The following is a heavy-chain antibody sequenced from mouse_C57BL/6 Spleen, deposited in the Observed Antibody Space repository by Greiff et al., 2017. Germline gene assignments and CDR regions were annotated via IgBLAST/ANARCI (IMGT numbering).Heavy chain of an antibody. CDR1: GFTFSSYA. V-gene: IGHV5-4*01. J-gene: IGHJ2*01. CDR2: ISDGGSYT. Sequence: EVQLVESGGGLVKPGGSLKLSCAASGFTFSSYAMSWVRQTPEKRLEWVATISDGGSYTYYPDNVKGRFTISRDKAKNNLYLQMSHLKSEDTAMYYCAREGDWGQGTTLTVSS. CDR3: AREGD.